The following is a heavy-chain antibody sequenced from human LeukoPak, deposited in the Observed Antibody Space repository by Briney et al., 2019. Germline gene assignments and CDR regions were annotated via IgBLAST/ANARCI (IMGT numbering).Heavy chain of an antibody. V-gene: IGHV4-34*01. J-gene: IGHJ4*02. CDR3: VQGLSGRGDY. Sequence: SETLSLTCAVSGASFSGYYWTWIRQPPREGLEWIGEIDHSGSTNYNSSLKSRVTISVDTSKNQFSLRLNSATAADTAVYYCVQGLSGRGDYWGQGTLVTVSS. D-gene: IGHD2-15*01. CDR1: GASFSGYY. CDR2: IDHSGST.